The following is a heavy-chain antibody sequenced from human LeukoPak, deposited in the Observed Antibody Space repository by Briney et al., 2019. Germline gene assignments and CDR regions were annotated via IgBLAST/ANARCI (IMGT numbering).Heavy chain of an antibody. CDR3: ARDGEYDSSGSGAFDI. J-gene: IGHJ3*02. D-gene: IGHD3-22*01. CDR2: IYYSGST. CDR1: GGSISSGDYY. V-gene: IGHV4-30-4*08. Sequence: SETLSHTCTVSGGSISSGDYYWSWIRQPPGKGLEWIGYIYYSGSTYYNPSLKSRVTISVDTSKNQFSLKLSSVTAADTAVYYCARDGEYDSSGSGAFDIWGQGTMVTVSS.